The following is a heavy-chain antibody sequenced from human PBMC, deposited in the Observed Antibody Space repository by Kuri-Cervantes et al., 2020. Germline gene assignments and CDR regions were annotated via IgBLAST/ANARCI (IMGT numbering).Heavy chain of an antibody. D-gene: IGHD3-3*01. CDR1: GGSISSYY. CDR3: ARRGGPYYDFWSGYYGDNWFDP. J-gene: IGHJ5*02. V-gene: IGHV4-59*01. Sequence: SETLSLTCTVSGGSISSYYWSWIRQPPGKGLEWIGYIYYSGSTNYNPSLKSRVTISVDTSKNQFSLKLSSVTAADTAVYYCARRGGPYYDFWSGYYGDNWFDPWGQGTLVTVSS. CDR2: IYYSGST.